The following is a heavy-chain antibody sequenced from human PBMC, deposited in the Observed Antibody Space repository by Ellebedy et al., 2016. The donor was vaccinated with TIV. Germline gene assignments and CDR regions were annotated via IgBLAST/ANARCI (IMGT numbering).Heavy chain of an antibody. CDR2: INPSGGST. CDR3: ARDQAVVVPAAIGVGDGMDV. Sequence: ASVKVSXXASGYTFTSYYMHWVRQPPGQGLEWMGIINPSGGSTSYAQKFQGRVTMTRDTSTSTVYMELSSLRSEDTAVYYCARDQAVVVPAAIGVGDGMDVWGQGTTVTVSS. CDR1: GYTFTSYY. J-gene: IGHJ6*02. V-gene: IGHV1-46*01. D-gene: IGHD2-2*01.